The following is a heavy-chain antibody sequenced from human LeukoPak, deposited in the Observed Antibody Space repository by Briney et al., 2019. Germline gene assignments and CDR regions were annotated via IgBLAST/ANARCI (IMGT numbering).Heavy chain of an antibody. CDR2: ISNSGTT. D-gene: IGHD1-26*01. CDR1: GFAVSSNH. J-gene: IGHJ4*02. Sequence: PWGSLRLSCAASGFAVSSNHVTWVRQAPGKGLEWVAVISNSGTTYYADSVKGRFTISRDNSRNTLYLQMNSLRAEDTAVYYCASYSGSYSGIDYWGQGTLVTVSS. CDR3: ASYSGSYSGIDY. V-gene: IGHV3-66*01.